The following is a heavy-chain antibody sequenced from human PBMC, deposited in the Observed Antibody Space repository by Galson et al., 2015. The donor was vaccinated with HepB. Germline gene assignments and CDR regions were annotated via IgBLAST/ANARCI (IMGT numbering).Heavy chain of an antibody. CDR1: GGTFSSYA. J-gene: IGHJ4*02. CDR3: ARAHGITGIDYFDY. V-gene: IGHV1-69*13. CDR2: IIPIFGTA. Sequence: SVKVSCKASGGTFSSYAISWVRQAPGQGLEWMGGIIPIFGTANYAQKFKGRVTITADESTNTPYMELSSLRSEDTAVYYCARAHGITGIDYFDYWGQGTMVTVSS. D-gene: IGHD1-20*01.